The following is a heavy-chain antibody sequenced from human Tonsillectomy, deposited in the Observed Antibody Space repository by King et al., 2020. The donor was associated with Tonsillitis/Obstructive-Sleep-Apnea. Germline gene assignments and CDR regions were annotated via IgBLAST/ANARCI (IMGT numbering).Heavy chain of an antibody. CDR2: IYYSGST. D-gene: IGHD1-26*01. CDR1: GGSISSYY. V-gene: IGHV4-59*08. Sequence: QLQESGPGLVKPSETLSLTCTVSGGSISSYYWSWIRQPPGKGLEWIGYIYYSGSTNYNPSLKRRVTISVDTSKNQFSLKLSSVTAADTAVYYCARLGGSYANDAFDIWGQGTMVTVSS. J-gene: IGHJ3*02. CDR3: ARLGGSYANDAFDI.